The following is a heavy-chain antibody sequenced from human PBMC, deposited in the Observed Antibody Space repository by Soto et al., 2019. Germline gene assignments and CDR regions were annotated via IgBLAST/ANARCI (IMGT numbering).Heavy chain of an antibody. J-gene: IGHJ4*02. CDR2: ISSDGGAT. CDR1: GFTFSTYP. D-gene: IGHD3-3*01. V-gene: IGHV3-64D*06. Sequence: PGGSLRLSCSASGFTFSTYPMHWARQAPGKGLEYVSTISSDGGATYYADSLKGRFSISRDNSKNTLYLQMSSLRAEDTAVYYCVKERSGYYSYWGQGALVTVSS. CDR3: VKERSGYYSY.